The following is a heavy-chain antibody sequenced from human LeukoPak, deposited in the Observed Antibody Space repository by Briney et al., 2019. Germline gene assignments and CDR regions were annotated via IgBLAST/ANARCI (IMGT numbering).Heavy chain of an antibody. CDR2: IIPIFGTA. CDR1: GGTFSSYA. V-gene: IGHV1-69*13. CDR3: AGRGSGRWLAPFDY. Sequence: GASVKVSCKASGGTFSSYAISWVRQAPGQGLEWMGGIIPIFGTANYAQKFQGRVTITADESTSTAYMELSSLRSEDTAVYCCAGRGSGRWLAPFDYWGQGTLVTVSS. D-gene: IGHD6-19*01. J-gene: IGHJ4*02.